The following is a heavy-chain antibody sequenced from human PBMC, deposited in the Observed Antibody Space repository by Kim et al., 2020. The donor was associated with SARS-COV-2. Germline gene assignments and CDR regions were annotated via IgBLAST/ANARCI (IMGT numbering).Heavy chain of an antibody. CDR3: ARAYRSGTFYNIAY. D-gene: IGHD3-10*01. J-gene: IGHJ4*02. V-gene: IGHV3-9*01. Sequence: DAVKGRFTISRDNAKNSLYLQMNTLRAEGTALYYCARAYRSGTFYNIAYWGQGTLVTVSS.